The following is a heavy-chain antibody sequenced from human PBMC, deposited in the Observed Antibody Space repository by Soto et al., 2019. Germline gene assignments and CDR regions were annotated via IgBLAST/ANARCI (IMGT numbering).Heavy chain of an antibody. D-gene: IGHD3-3*01. J-gene: IGHJ6*02. Sequence: SETLSLTCTVSGGSISSGGYYWSWIRQHPGKGLEWIGYIYYSGSTYYNPSLKSRVTISVDTSKNQFSLKLSSVTAADTAVYYCARGSVSNYDFWSGYYWVFYYYGMDVWGQGTTVTVSS. CDR2: IYYSGST. CDR1: GGSISSGGYY. CDR3: ARGSVSNYDFWSGYYWVFYYYGMDV. V-gene: IGHV4-31*03.